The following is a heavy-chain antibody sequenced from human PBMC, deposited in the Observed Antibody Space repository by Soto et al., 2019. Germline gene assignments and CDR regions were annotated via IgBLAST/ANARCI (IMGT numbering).Heavy chain of an antibody. Sequence: PSETLSLTCTVSGGSIRNYYWSWIRQAPGKGLEWIGSIYDSGSTNYNPSLKSRVYMSIDTSKNQFSLKLSSVTAEDTAIFYCARENRRIDAFDIWGQGTMVTVSS. D-gene: IGHD2-15*01. J-gene: IGHJ3*02. CDR2: IYDSGST. V-gene: IGHV4-59*01. CDR3: ARENRRIDAFDI. CDR1: GGSIRNYY.